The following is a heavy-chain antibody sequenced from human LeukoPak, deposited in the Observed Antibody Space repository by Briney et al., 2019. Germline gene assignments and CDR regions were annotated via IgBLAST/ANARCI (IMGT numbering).Heavy chain of an antibody. Sequence: GASVKVSCKASGYTFTNYGISWVRQAPGQGLKWMGWISAYNGNTKYAQNLQGRVTMTTDTSTSTAYMELRSLRSDDTAVYYCARDGVGLWMDYWGQGTLVTVSS. CDR3: ARDGVGLWMDY. CDR1: GYTFTNYG. CDR2: ISAYNGNT. V-gene: IGHV1-18*01. J-gene: IGHJ4*02. D-gene: IGHD5-18*01.